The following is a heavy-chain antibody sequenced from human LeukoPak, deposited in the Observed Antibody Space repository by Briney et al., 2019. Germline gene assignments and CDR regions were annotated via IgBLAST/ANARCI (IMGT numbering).Heavy chain of an antibody. CDR2: NSGDKT. CDR3: AKKPDRYYFDY. Sequence: PGGSLRLSCAASGFTFSNYAMSWVRQAPGKGLECVSANSGDKTDYADSVRGRFTIYRDNSKDTLYLQMNSLRAEDTAVYYCAKKPDRYYFDYWGQGTLVTVSS. V-gene: IGHV3-23*01. CDR1: GFTFSNYA. J-gene: IGHJ4*02.